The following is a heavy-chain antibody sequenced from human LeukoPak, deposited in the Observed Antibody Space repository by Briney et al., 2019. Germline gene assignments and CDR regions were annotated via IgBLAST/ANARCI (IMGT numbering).Heavy chain of an antibody. Sequence: GGSLRLSCAASGFTFSTFWMHWVRPAPGKGLMWVSQINNDGSDTKYADSVKGRFTISRDNAKNTVYLQMNSLRAEDTAVYYCARDPLLWELPSDYWGQGTLVTVSS. CDR1: GFTFSTFW. J-gene: IGHJ4*02. V-gene: IGHV3-74*03. CDR3: ARDPLLWELPSDY. CDR2: INNDGSDT. D-gene: IGHD1-26*01.